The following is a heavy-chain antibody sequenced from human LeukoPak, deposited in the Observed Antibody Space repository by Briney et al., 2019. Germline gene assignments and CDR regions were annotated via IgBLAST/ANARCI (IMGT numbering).Heavy chain of an antibody. V-gene: IGHV3-53*01. CDR1: GFTFSSYA. CDR3: AGRNDYGDYAGAFDI. J-gene: IGHJ3*02. D-gene: IGHD4-17*01. Sequence: PGGSLRLSCAASGFTFSSYAMHWVRQAPGKGLEWVSVIYSGGSTYYADSVKGRFTISRDNSKNTLYLQMNSLRAEDTAVYYCAGRNDYGDYAGAFDIWGQGTMVTVSS. CDR2: IYSGGST.